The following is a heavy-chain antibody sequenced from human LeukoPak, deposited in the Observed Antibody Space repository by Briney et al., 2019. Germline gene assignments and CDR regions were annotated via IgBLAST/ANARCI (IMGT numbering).Heavy chain of an antibody. CDR2: INPSGGST. CDR1: GYTFTSYY. D-gene: IGHD6-13*01. CDR3: ARARSDSSTYYFAY. Sequence: ASVKVSCKASGYTFTSYYMHWVRQAPGQGLEWMGIINPSGGSTSYAQKFQGRVTMTRDTSISTAYLELSRLTADDTAVYFCARARSDSSTYYFAYWGPGTLVTVSS. J-gene: IGHJ4*02. V-gene: IGHV1-46*01.